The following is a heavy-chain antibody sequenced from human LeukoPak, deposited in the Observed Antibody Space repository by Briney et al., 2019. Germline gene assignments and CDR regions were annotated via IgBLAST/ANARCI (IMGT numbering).Heavy chain of an antibody. J-gene: IGHJ4*02. CDR3: ARGVPAAMAPGDY. CDR2: IIPTFGTA. D-gene: IGHD2-2*01. Sequence: ASVKVSCKASGGTFSSYAISWVRQAPGQGLEWMGGIIPTFGTANYAQKFQGRVTITADESTSTAYMELSSLRSEDTAVYYCARGVPAAMAPGDYWGQGTLVTVSS. V-gene: IGHV1-69*13. CDR1: GGTFSSYA.